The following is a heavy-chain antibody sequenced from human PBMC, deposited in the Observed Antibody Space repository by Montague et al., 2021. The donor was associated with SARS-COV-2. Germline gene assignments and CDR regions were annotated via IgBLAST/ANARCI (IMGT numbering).Heavy chain of an antibody. D-gene: IGHD2-2*01. V-gene: IGHV4-59*12. J-gene: IGHJ5*02. CDR1: GGSISSYY. Sequence: SETLSLTCTVSGGSISSYYWSWVRQPPGKGLEWIGEIYYSGSTNXXPSLKSRVTISMDTSKSQFSLKLSSVTAADTAMHYCARARVVVTTTRNWFDPWGQGTLVTVSS. CDR3: ARARVVVTTTRNWFDP. CDR2: IYYSGST.